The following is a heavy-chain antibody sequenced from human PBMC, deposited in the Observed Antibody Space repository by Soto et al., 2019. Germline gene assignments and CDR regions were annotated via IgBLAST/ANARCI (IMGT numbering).Heavy chain of an antibody. CDR1: GYTLTELS. Sequence: ASVKVSCKVSGYTLTELSMHWVRQAPGKGLEWMGGFDPEDGETLYAQKFQGRVTMTDDKSTETAYMELSSLRSEDTAVYYCAGRLYCSGDSCYVSFDYWGQGTLVTVSS. D-gene: IGHD2-15*01. V-gene: IGHV1-24*01. CDR3: AGRLYCSGDSCYVSFDY. J-gene: IGHJ4*02. CDR2: FDPEDGET.